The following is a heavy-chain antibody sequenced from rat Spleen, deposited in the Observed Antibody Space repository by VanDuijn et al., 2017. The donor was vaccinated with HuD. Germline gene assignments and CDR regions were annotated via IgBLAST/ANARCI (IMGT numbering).Heavy chain of an antibody. CDR3: ARQAYYGYGGFAY. V-gene: IGHV5-22*01. D-gene: IGHD1-7*01. Sequence: EVQLVESGGGLVQPGRSLKLSCAASGFTFSDYYMAWVRQAPKKGLEWVASISYEGSSTYYGDSVKGRFTISRDNAKSTLYLQMNSLRSEDTATYYCARQAYYGYGGFAYWGQGTLVTVSS. CDR1: GFTFSDYY. J-gene: IGHJ3*01. CDR2: ISYEGSST.